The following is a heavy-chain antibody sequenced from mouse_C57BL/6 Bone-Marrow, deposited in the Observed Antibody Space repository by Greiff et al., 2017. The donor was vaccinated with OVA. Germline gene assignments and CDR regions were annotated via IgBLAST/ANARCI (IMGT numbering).Heavy chain of an antibody. V-gene: IGHV10-1*01. J-gene: IGHJ4*01. Sequence: EVMLVESGGGLVQPKGSLKLSCAASGFSFNTYAMNWVRQAPGKGLEWVARIRSKSNNYATYYADSVKDRFTISRHDSESMLYLQMNNLKTEDTAMYYCVRHGTTEAMDYWGQGTSVTVSS. D-gene: IGHD1-1*01. CDR3: VRHGTTEAMDY. CDR1: GFSFNTYA. CDR2: IRSKSNNYAT.